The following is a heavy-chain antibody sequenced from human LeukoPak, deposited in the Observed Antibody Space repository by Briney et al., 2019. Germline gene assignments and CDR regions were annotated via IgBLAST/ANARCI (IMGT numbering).Heavy chain of an antibody. V-gene: IGHV4-34*01. D-gene: IGHD2-2*01. CDR2: INHSGST. CDR1: GGSFSGYY. CDR3: AGYKDIVVVPAVGWFDP. Sequence: SETLSLTCAVYGGSFSGYYWSWIRQPPGKGLEWIGEINHSGSTNYNPSLKSRVTISVDTSKNQFSLKLSSVTAADTAVYYCAGYKDIVVVPAVGWFDPWGQGTLVTVSS. J-gene: IGHJ5*02.